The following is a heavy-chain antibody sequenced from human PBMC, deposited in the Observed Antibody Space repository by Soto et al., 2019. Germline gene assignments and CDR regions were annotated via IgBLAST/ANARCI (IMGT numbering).Heavy chain of an antibody. CDR3: AKDLFPPFGSGSYLFDY. J-gene: IGHJ4*02. V-gene: IGHV3-23*01. CDR2: ISGSGGST. Sequence: GGSLRLSCAASGFTFSSYAMSWVRQAPGKGLEWVSAISGSGGSTYYADSVKGRFTISRDNSKNTLYLQMNSLRAEDTAVYYCAKDLFPPFGSGSYLFDYWGQGTLVTVSS. CDR1: GFTFSSYA. D-gene: IGHD1-26*01.